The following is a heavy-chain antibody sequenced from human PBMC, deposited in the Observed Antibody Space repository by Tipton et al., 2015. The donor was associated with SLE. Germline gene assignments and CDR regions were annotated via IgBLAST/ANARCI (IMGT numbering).Heavy chain of an antibody. V-gene: IGHV4-30-2*01. J-gene: IGHJ4*02. Sequence: TLSLTCAVSGGSVSSGSSSWSWIRQPPGKGLEWIGHIYHSGSTYYNPSLKSRVSISLDRSKNQFSLKLSSVTAADTAVYYCVRTRGDYWGQGTLVTVSS. CDR2: IYHSGST. CDR3: VRTRGDY. CDR1: GGSVSSGSSS.